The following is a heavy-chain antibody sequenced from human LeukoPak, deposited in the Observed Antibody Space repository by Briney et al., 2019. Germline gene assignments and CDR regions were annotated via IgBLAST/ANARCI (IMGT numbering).Heavy chain of an antibody. V-gene: IGHV4-34*01. Sequence: SETLSLTCAVYGGSFSGYYWSWIRQPPGKGLEWIGEINHSGSTNYNPSLKSRVTISVDTSKNQFSLNVSSVTAADTAVYYCARELPRRYFDYWGQGTLVTVSS. J-gene: IGHJ4*02. CDR2: INHSGST. CDR1: GGSFSGYY. D-gene: IGHD2-21*01. CDR3: ARELPRRYFDY.